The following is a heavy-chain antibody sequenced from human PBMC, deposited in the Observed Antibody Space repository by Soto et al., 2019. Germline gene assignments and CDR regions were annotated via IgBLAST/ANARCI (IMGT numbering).Heavy chain of an antibody. Sequence: EVQLVESGGGLVKPGGSLRLSCAASGFTFSSFNMDWVRQAPGKGLEWVSSISITGNYKYYADSLKGRFTISRDNAQNLLFLQMDSLRPEDTAVYYCASRRLGYCTGGTCPEFWGQGTLVNVTS. D-gene: IGHD2-15*01. CDR2: ISITGNYK. J-gene: IGHJ4*02. CDR3: ASRRLGYCTGGTCPEF. CDR1: GFTFSSFN. V-gene: IGHV3-21*01.